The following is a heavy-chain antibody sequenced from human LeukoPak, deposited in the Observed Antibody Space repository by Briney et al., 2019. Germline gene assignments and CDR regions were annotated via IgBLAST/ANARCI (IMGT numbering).Heavy chain of an antibody. Sequence: EGSLRLSCPGAGCIFPHYWLSWVRQAPGKGLEWVDRIKSKSDGGTIDYPAPVKGRITVSRDDSRKTLSLELNDLKTEDTGVYYCTTDLDYWGQGTLVTVPS. V-gene: IGHV3-15*01. CDR3: TTDLDY. CDR2: IKSKSDGGTI. CDR1: GCIFPHYW. J-gene: IGHJ4*02.